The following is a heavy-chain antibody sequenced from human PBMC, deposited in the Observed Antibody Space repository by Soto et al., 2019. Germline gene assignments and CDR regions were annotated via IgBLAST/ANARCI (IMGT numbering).Heavy chain of an antibody. V-gene: IGHV4-39*01. D-gene: IGHD6-13*01. J-gene: IGHJ5*02. CDR1: GGSISSSRYY. Sequence: PSETLSLTSTVSGGSISSSRYYWGWIRQPPGKGLEWIGSIYYSGSTYYNPSLKSRVTISVDTSKNQFSLKLSSVTAADTAVYYCARHQGQQLPGWFDPWGQGTLVTVSS. CDR2: IYYSGST. CDR3: ARHQGQQLPGWFDP.